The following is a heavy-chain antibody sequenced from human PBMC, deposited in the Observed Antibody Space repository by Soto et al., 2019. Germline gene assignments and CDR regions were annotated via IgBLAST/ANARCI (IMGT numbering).Heavy chain of an antibody. D-gene: IGHD6-13*01. V-gene: IGHV4-31*03. J-gene: IGHJ4*02. Sequence: QVQLQESGPGLVKPSQTLSLTCTVSGGSISSSGFYWSWIRQHPGKGLEWIGYSYYSGSTYYTPSLKSRVTISVDTSKTQFSLTLSSVTAADTAVYYCARSAAGTWVYFDFWGQGTLVTVSS. CDR2: SYYSGST. CDR3: ARSAAGTWVYFDF. CDR1: GGSISSSGFY.